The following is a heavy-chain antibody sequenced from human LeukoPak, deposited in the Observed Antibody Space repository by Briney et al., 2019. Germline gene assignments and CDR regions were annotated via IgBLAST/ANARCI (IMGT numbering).Heavy chain of an antibody. CDR3: ARGRGGGYFDF. CDR2: ITPNSGGT. J-gene: IGHJ4*02. CDR1: GYTFTSYY. V-gene: IGHV1-2*02. Sequence: ASVKLSCKASGYTFTSYYMHWVRQAPGQGLEWMGWITPNSGGTNYAQKFQGRVTMTRDTSISTAYMELSRLRSDDTAAYSCARGRGGGYFDFWGQETLVTVSS. D-gene: IGHD2-15*01.